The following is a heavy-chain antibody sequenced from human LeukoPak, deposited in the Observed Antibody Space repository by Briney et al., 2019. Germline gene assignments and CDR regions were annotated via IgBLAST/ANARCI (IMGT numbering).Heavy chain of an antibody. D-gene: IGHD5-18*01. J-gene: IGHJ4*02. CDR3: ARTPGYSYSNTPDY. Sequence: GESLQISCKCSGYSFTCYWIGCVRHLPGKGQECMGIIYTGDSDTRYSPYFQVNVSIYTDKTISTPYLRSRSLTASDTSMYASARTPGYSYSNTPDYWGQGTLVTVSS. CDR2: IYTGDSDT. V-gene: IGHV5-51*01. CDR1: GYSFTCYW.